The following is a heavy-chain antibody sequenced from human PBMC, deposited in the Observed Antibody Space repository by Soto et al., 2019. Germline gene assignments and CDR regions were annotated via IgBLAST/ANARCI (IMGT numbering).Heavy chain of an antibody. V-gene: IGHV4-30-4*01. D-gene: IGHD2-2*01. CDR2: MFYVGAT. Sequence: QVQLQESGPGLVEPSQTLSLTCSVSGGSISSGDYYWSWIRQPPGKGLEWIGYMFYVGATYYNPSLKSRVTISADPSENQFSLELWSVIAADTAVYDCARVVSLCSSPSCRVGNWFGPLGQETLV. CDR1: GGSISSGDYY. CDR3: ARVVSLCSSPSCRVGNWFGP. J-gene: IGHJ5*02.